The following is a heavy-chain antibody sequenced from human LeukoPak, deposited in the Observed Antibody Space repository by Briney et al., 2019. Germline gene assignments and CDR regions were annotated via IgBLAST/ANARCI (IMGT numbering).Heavy chain of an antibody. CDR2: ISYDGSNK. J-gene: IGHJ4*02. CDR3: ARDPGQQWLVTSAYYFDY. CDR1: GFTFSSYA. D-gene: IGHD6-19*01. V-gene: IGHV3-30-3*01. Sequence: PGGSLRLSCAASGFTFSSYAMHWVRQAPGKGLEWVAVISYDGSNKYYADSVKGRFTISRDNSKNTLYLQMNSPRAEDTAVYYCARDPGQQWLVTSAYYFDYWGQGTLVTVSS.